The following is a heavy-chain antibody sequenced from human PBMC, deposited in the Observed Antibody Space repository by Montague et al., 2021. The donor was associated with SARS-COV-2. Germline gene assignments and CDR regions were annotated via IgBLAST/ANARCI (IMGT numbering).Heavy chain of an antibody. J-gene: IGHJ4*02. D-gene: IGHD3-9*01. V-gene: IGHV2-70*01. CDR3: ARMFYDILTGYRNFDY. CDR1: GFSLSTSGMC. CDR2: XDWXDDK. Sequence: PALVTPTQTLTLTCTFSGFSLSTSGMCVSWIRQPPGKALEWLALXDWXDDKYYSTSLKTRLTISKDTSKNQVVLTMTNMDPVDTATYYCARMFYDILTGYRNFDYWGQGTLVTVSS.